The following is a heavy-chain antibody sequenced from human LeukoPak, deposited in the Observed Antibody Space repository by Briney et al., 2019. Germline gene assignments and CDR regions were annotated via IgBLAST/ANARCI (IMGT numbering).Heavy chain of an antibody. CDR1: GLDVSGTY. CDR2: AFVGGDT. Sequence: QPGGSLRLSCVSSGLDVSGTYMSWIRQAPGKGLEWVSTAFVGGDTYYADSVEGRFTLSKDISTSTMYLQMDGLRPEDTAVYFCARDQLDHWGQGALVSVSP. J-gene: IGHJ5*02. V-gene: IGHV3-53*01. CDR3: ARDQLDH.